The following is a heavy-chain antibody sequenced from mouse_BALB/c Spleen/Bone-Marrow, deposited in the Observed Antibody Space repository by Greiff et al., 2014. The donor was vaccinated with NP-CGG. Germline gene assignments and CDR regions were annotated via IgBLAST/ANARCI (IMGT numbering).Heavy chain of an antibody. J-gene: IGHJ2*01. CDR3: ARGGFDY. CDR2: INPSNGRT. V-gene: IGHV1S81*02. Sequence: VQRVESGAELVKPGASVKLSCKASGYTFTSYWMHWVKQRPGQGLEWIGEINPSNGRTNYNEKFKSKVTLTVDKSSSTAYMQLSSLTSEDSAVYYCARGGFDYWGQGTTLTVSS. CDR1: GYTFTSYW.